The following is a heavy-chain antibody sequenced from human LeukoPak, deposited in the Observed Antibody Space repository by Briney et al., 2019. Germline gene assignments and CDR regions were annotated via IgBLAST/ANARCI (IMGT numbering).Heavy chain of an antibody. CDR2: ISGSSHDT. CDR3: ASYGPESDLAN. D-gene: IGHD3-10*01. V-gene: IGHV3-11*06. Sequence: GGSLRLSCTASAFSDYYMNWIRQAPGQGLEWVSYISGSSHDTNYADSVKGRFTISRDNAKNSLFLQMNSLRVEDTAVYYCASYGPESDLANWGQETLVTVS. J-gene: IGHJ4*02. CDR1: AFSDYY.